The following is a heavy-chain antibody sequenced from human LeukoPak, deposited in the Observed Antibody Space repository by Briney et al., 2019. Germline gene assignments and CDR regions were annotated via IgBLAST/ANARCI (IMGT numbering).Heavy chain of an antibody. D-gene: IGHD5-24*01. CDR3: ARDQTATSLFDY. J-gene: IGHJ4*02. Sequence: ASVKVSCKASGYTFTGYYMHWVRQAPGQGLEWMGWINPNSGGTNYAQKFQGRVTITTDESTSTAYMELSSLRSEDTAVYYCARDQTATSLFDYWGQGTLVTVSS. CDR2: INPNSGGT. V-gene: IGHV1-2*02. CDR1: GYTFTGYY.